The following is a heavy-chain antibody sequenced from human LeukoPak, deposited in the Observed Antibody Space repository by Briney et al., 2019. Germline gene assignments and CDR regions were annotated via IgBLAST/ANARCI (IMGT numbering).Heavy chain of an antibody. CDR2: ISWNSGSI. CDR3: AKGGYYYDSSGYSDYFDY. Sequence: GRSLRLSCAASGLTFDDYAMHWVRQAPGKGLEWVSGISWNSGSIGYADSVKGRFTISRDNAKNSLYLQMNSLRAEDMALYYCAKGGYYYDSSGYSDYFDYWGQGTLVTVSS. CDR1: GLTFDDYA. D-gene: IGHD3-22*01. V-gene: IGHV3-9*03. J-gene: IGHJ4*02.